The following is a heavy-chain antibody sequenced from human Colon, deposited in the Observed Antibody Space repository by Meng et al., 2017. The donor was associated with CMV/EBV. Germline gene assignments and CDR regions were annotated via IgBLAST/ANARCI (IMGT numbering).Heavy chain of an antibody. D-gene: IGHD5-24*01. V-gene: IGHV3-23*05. J-gene: IGHJ5*02. CDR2: IDSSGA. Sequence: GESLKISCAASGFIFDKYAMHWVRRAPGKGLEWVSTIDSSGAYIADSVKGRFTVSRDNFKNTLDLQMNSLRVEDAATYYCAKLMGNTRVDHWGQGTQVTVSS. CDR1: GFIFDKYA. CDR3: AKLMGNTRVDH.